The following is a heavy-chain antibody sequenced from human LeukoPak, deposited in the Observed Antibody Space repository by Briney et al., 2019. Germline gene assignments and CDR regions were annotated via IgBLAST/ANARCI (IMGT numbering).Heavy chain of an antibody. CDR1: GGSISSYY. D-gene: IGHD6-19*01. CDR3: ARAKEQWLVFDY. V-gene: IGHV4-59*01. Sequence: PSETLSLTCTVSGGSISSYYWSWIRQPAGKGLEWIGYIYYSGSTNYNPSLKSRVTISVDTSKNQFSLKLSSVTAADTAVYYCARAKEQWLVFDYWGQGTLVTVSS. CDR2: IYYSGST. J-gene: IGHJ4*02.